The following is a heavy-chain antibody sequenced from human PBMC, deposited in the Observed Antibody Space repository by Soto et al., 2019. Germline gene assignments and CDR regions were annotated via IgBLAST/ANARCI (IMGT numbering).Heavy chain of an antibody. CDR3: ARHGNTVTTGYYSGMDV. J-gene: IGHJ6*02. CDR1: GASISSSNYY. V-gene: IGHV4-39*01. Sequence: PSETLSLTCTVSGASISSSNYYWGWIRQPPGSGLEWIGTMYYSGRTYYNPSLESRVTTSVDTSKNQFSLKLIAVTATDTAVYYCARHGNTVTTGYYSGMDVWCQGTTVTVSS. D-gene: IGHD4-17*01. CDR2: MYYSGRT.